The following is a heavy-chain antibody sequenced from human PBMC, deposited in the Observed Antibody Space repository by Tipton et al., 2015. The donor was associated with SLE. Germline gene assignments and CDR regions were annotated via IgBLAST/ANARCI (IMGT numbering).Heavy chain of an antibody. CDR2: IYPGDSDT. J-gene: IGHJ3*02. CDR3: ARDRSITIFGVVTPGGAFDI. D-gene: IGHD3-3*01. V-gene: IGHV5-51*01. CDR1: GYSFTSYW. Sequence: QLVQSGAEVKKPGESLKISCKGSGYSFTSYWIGWVRQMPGKGLEWMGIIYPGDSDTRYSPAFQGQVTISADKSISTAYLQWSSLKASDTAMYYCARDRSITIFGVVTPGGAFDIWGQGTMVTVSS.